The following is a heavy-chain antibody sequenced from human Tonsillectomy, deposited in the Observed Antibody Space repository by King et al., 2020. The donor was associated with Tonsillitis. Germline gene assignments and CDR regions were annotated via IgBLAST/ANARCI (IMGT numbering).Heavy chain of an antibody. J-gene: IGHJ4*02. CDR2: ISYDGSMK. V-gene: IGHV3-30*18. Sequence: VQLVESGGGVVQPGRSLRLSCAVSGFTFSSYGMHWLRQAPGKGLEWVSVISYDGSMKNYADSVKGRFTISRDDSKNTLYLQLNRLTAEDAAVYYCAKDTTDAVVARQDKNLDYWGQGTLVTVSS. CDR3: AKDTTDAVVARQDKNLDY. D-gene: IGHD6-6*01. CDR1: GFTFSSYG.